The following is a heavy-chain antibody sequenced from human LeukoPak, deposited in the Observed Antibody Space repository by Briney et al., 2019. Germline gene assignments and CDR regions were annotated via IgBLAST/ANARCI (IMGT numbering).Heavy chain of an antibody. Sequence: ASVKVSCKASGYTFTSYAMNWVRQAPGQGLEWMGWISAYNGNTNYAQKLQGRVTMTTDTSTSTAYMELRSLRSDDTAVYYCARQVGDHLDYWGQGTLVTVSS. CDR1: GYTFTSYA. J-gene: IGHJ4*02. CDR2: ISAYNGNT. D-gene: IGHD2-21*02. V-gene: IGHV1-18*01. CDR3: ARQVGDHLDY.